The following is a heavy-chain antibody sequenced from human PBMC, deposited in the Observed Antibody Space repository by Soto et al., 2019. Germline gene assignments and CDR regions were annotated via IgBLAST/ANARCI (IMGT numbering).Heavy chain of an antibody. D-gene: IGHD6-6*01. CDR2: IYHTGRT. V-gene: IGHV4-31*03. Sequence: QVQLQEMGPGLVNPSQTLTITCTVSGGSVNSAYWSWIRQLPGKGLEWMGNIYHTGRTFYNPSVKSRVAISIDTSKPLFSLRMRSVTAADTAVYYCARTDAYNSSFFDSWGQRTVVTVSS. CDR3: ARTDAYNSSFFDS. CDR1: GGSVNSAY. J-gene: IGHJ4*02.